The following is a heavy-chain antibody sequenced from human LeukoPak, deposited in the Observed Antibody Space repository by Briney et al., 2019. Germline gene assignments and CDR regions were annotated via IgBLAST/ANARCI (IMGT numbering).Heavy chain of an antibody. V-gene: IGHV1-46*01. D-gene: IGHD2-21*02. CDR1: GYTFTSYY. CDR2: INPSGGST. Sequence: AAVKVSCKASGYTFTSYYMHWVRQAPGQGLEWMGIINPSGGSTSYAQKFQGRVTMTRDMSTSRVYMELSSLRSEDTAVYYCASDVYCGGDCYYFDYWGQGTLVTVSS. CDR3: ASDVYCGGDCYYFDY. J-gene: IGHJ4*02.